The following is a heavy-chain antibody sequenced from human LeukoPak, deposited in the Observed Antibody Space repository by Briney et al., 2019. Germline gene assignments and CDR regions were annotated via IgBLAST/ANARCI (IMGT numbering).Heavy chain of an antibody. V-gene: IGHV4-59*01. CDR1: GGSISSYY. CDR3: ARDRGTTESPLVA. D-gene: IGHD4-11*01. CDR2: IYYSGST. Sequence: SETLSLTCTVSGGSISSYYWSWIRQPPGKGLEWIGYIYYSGSTNYNPSLKSRVTISVDTSKNQFSLKLSSVTAADTAVYYCARDRGTTESPLVAWGQGTLVTVSS. J-gene: IGHJ5*02.